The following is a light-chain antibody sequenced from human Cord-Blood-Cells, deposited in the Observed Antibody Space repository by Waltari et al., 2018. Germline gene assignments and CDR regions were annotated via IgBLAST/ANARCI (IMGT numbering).Light chain of an antibody. CDR3: NSRDSSGNHLV. CDR1: SLRSYY. J-gene: IGLJ2*01. Sequence: SSELTQDPAVSVALGQTVRITCQGDSLRSYYASWYQQKPGQATVLVIYGKNNRPSGIPYLFSGSSSGNTASLTITGAQAEDEADYYCNSRDSSGNHLVFGGGTKLTVL. CDR2: GKN. V-gene: IGLV3-19*01.